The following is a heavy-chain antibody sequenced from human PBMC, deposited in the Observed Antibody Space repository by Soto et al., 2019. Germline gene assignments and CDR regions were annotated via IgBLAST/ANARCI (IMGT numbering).Heavy chain of an antibody. J-gene: IGHJ4*02. CDR1: GYTFTSYG. Sequence: ASVKVSCKASGYTFTSYGISWVRQAPGQGLEWMGWIIAYNGNTNYAQKFQGRVTITTDTSTSTAYMELRSLRSEDTAVYYCARGWCDVVVPAAVNYFDYWGQGTLVTVSS. CDR3: ARGWCDVVVPAAVNYFDY. D-gene: IGHD2-2*01. V-gene: IGHV1-18*01. CDR2: IIAYNGNT.